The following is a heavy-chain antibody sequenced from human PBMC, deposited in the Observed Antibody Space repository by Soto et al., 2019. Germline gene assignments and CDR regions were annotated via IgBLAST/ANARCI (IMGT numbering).Heavy chain of an antibody. V-gene: IGHV3-7*03. J-gene: IGHJ4*02. CDR3: VSDGDVCSGSDCFRHSKH. CDR1: EFSISPYW. Sequence: EVQLVESGGDLVQPGGSLRLSCVASEFSISPYWMSWVRQAPGKGLEWVANIKEDGSAARYVDSARDRFLISRDNTKNSLYLQMTNLRAEDTAIYYCVSDGDVCSGSDCFRHSKHWGRGTRVTVSS. CDR2: IKEDGSAA. D-gene: IGHD5-12*01.